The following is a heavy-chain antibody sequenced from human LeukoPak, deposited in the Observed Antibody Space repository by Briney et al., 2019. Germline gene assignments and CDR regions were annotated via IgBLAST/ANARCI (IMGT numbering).Heavy chain of an antibody. D-gene: IGHD5-12*01. CDR3: ARAPLGDIVATFFDY. CDR1: GGFVSSSSYY. J-gene: IGHJ4*02. CDR2: IYYSGST. V-gene: IGHV4-30-4*08. Sequence: PSETLSLTCTVSGGFVSSSSYYWSWIRQPPGKGLEWIGYIYYSGSTYYNPSLKSRATISVDTSKNQFSLKLSSVTAADTAVYYCARAPLGDIVATFFDYWGQGTLVTVSS.